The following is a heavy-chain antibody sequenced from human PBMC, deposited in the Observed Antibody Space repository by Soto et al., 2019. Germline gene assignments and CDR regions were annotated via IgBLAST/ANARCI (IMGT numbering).Heavy chain of an antibody. V-gene: IGHV4-59*01. Sequence: QVRLQESGPGLVKPSETLSLTCTVSGGSISSYYWSWIRQPPGKGLEWIGYMYNTGSTIYNPSLKSRVTISVDTSKNQFSLKLNSGTAEDTAVYYCARDLWGYCGADCYPLDVWGQGTTVTVSS. D-gene: IGHD2-21*02. CDR2: MYNTGST. CDR3: ARDLWGYCGADCYPLDV. J-gene: IGHJ6*02. CDR1: GGSISSYY.